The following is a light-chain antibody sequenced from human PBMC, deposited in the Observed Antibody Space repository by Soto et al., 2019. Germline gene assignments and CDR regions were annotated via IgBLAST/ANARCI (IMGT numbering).Light chain of an antibody. CDR1: QNIRNY. CDR2: GAA. V-gene: IGKV1-39*01. CDR3: QQRYNIQALT. J-gene: IGKJ4*01. Sequence: DIRMTQCPASLSASVGDGVANTCLASQNIRNYLNWYQQKPGKAPRVLLYGAASLQSGVPPRFSGSGSGTNFSLTINSLQPEDYANYYCQQRYNIQALTCGGGTKGDIK.